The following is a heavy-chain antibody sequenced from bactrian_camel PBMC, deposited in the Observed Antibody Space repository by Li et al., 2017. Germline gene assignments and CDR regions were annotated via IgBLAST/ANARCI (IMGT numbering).Heavy chain of an antibody. CDR1: GYSGSSLC. J-gene: IGHJ6*01. CDR2: IYRNGDRT. Sequence: HAQLVESGGGSVLTGGSLRLSCAVSGYSGSSLCMAWFRQAEGKERELAAVIYRNGDRTFHADSVKGRFTISHDNVKNTVDLQMNSLKQEDTAMYYCAADKGAVYFSESCLDFGYWGQGTQVTVS. V-gene: IGHV3S6*01. D-gene: IGHD4*01. CDR3: AADKGAVYFSESCLDFGY.